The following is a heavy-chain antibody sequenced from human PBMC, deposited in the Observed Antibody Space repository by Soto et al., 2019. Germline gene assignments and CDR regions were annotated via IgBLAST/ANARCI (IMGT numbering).Heavy chain of an antibody. J-gene: IGHJ1*01. CDR3: ATVAATRAEDFQH. CDR1: GFTVSSYW. V-gene: IGHV3-7*01. D-gene: IGHD2-15*01. Sequence: GGSLRLSCAASGFTVSSYWMSWVRQAPGKGLEWVANIKQDGSEKYYVDSVKGRFTISRDNAKNSLYLQMNSLRAEDTAVYYCATVAATRAEDFQHWGQGTLVTVSS. CDR2: IKQDGSEK.